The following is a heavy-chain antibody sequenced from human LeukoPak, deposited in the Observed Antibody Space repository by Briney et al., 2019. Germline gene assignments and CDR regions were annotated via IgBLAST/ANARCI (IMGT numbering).Heavy chain of an antibody. CDR1: GGSISSSDYY. CDR3: AGLRYSSGWYTQIDY. CDR2: IYYSGSS. J-gene: IGHJ4*02. V-gene: IGHV4-39*07. D-gene: IGHD6-19*01. Sequence: SETLSLTCSVSGGSISSSDYYWGWIRQPPGKGLEWLGSIYYSGSSYYNPSLKSRVIISVDTSKNQFSLRLSSVTAGDTAVYYCAGLRYSSGWYTQIDYWGQGTLVTVSS.